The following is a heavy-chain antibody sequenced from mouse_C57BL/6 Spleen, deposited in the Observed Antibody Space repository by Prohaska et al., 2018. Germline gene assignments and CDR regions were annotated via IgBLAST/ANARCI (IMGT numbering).Heavy chain of an antibody. CDR3: ARSLLTTVVEYFDY. CDR2: IDPSVSYT. D-gene: IGHD1-1*01. CDR1: GYTFTSYW. V-gene: IGHV1-59*01. Sequence: QVQLQQPGAELVRPGTSVKLSCKASGYTFTSYWMHWVKQRPGQGLEWIGVIDPSVSYTNYNQKFKGKATLTVDTSSSTAYMQLSSLTSEDSAVYYCARSLLTTVVEYFDYWGQGTTLTVSS. J-gene: IGHJ2*01.